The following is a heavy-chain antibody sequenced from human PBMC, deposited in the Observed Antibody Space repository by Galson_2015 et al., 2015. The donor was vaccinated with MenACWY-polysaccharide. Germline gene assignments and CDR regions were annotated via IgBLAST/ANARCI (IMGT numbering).Heavy chain of an antibody. Sequence: SLRLSCAASGFTFRSYGMQWVRRAPGKGLEWVTIIWYDGSNKYYADSVKGRFTISRDNSKNTLYLQMNSLRAEDTAVYYCATARGCGGDCYYFDYWGQGTLVAVSS. CDR1: GFTFRSYG. D-gene: IGHD2-21*02. CDR3: ATARGCGGDCYYFDY. J-gene: IGHJ4*02. V-gene: IGHV3-33*01. CDR2: IWYDGSNK.